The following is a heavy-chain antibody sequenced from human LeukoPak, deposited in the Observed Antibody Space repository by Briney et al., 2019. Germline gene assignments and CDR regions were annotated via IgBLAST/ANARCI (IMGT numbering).Heavy chain of an antibody. CDR1: GYTFTSYY. J-gene: IGHJ4*02. Sequence: ASVKVSRKASGYTFTSYYMHWVRQAPGQGLEWMGVINPSGGSTSYAQKFQGRVTMARDTSTSTVYMELSSLRSEDTAVYYCARIGSSWYGFDYWGQGTLVTVSS. CDR3: ARIGSSWYGFDY. V-gene: IGHV1-46*01. D-gene: IGHD6-13*01. CDR2: INPSGGST.